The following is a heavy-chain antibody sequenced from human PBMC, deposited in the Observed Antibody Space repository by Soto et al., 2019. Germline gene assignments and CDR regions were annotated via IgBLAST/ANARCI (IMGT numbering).Heavy chain of an antibody. CDR2: INAGNGNT. Sequence: ASVKVSCKASGYTFTSYAMHWVRQAPGQRLEWMGWINAGNGNTKYSQKFQGRVTITRDTSASTAYMELSSLRSEDTAAYYCARDATDAPPYYYYYMDVWGKGTTVTVSS. CDR1: GYTFTSYA. V-gene: IGHV1-3*01. J-gene: IGHJ6*03. D-gene: IGHD4-17*01. CDR3: ARDATDAPPYYYYYMDV.